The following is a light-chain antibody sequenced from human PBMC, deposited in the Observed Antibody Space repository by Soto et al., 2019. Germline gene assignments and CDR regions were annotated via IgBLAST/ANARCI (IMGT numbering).Light chain of an antibody. V-gene: IGKV3D-15*01. CDR1: QSVLSN. Sequence: IVLTQSPGTLSVSPWERATLSCRASQSVLSNLAWYQQKPGQAPRLLIYGASSRATGIPDRFSGSGSGTDFTLTISSLQPDDFATYYCQQYNSSSVTFGQGTKVDIK. CDR3: QQYNSSSVT. J-gene: IGKJ1*01. CDR2: GAS.